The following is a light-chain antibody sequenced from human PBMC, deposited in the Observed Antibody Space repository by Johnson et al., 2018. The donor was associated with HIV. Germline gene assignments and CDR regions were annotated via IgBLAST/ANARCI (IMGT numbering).Light chain of an antibody. CDR1: SSNIGNNY. V-gene: IGLV1-51*01. J-gene: IGLJ1*01. CDR3: GTWDSSLSAGENV. CDR2: DNN. Sequence: HSVLTQPPSVSAAPGQKVTISCYGSSSNIGNNYVSWYQQLPGTAPKLLIYDNNKRPSGIPDRFSGSKSGTSATLGITGLQTGDEADYYCGTWDSSLSAGENVFGTGTKVTVL.